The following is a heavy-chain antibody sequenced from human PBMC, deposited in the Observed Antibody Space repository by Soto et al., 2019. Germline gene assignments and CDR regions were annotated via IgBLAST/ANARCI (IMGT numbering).Heavy chain of an antibody. V-gene: IGHV3-48*01. CDR1: GFTFSSYS. D-gene: IGHD3-3*01. CDR3: AKEASDITIFGVVILYYGMDV. CDR2: ISSSGSSI. J-gene: IGHJ6*02. Sequence: GGSLRLSCAASGFTFSSYSMNWVRQAPGKGLEWVSYISSSGSSIYYADSVKGRFTISRDNSKNTPYLQMNSLGAEDTAVYYCAKEASDITIFGVVILYYGMDVWGQGTTVTVSS.